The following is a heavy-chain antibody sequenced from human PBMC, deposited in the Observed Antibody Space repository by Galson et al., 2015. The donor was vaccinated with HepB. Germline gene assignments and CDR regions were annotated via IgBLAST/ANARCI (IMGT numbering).Heavy chain of an antibody. J-gene: IGHJ6*03. CDR2: IYTSGRT. CDR1: AGSISSGPYY. CDR3: AREGRFDSYYNMDV. D-gene: IGHD2-15*01. V-gene: IGHV4-61*02. Sequence: TLSLTCTVSAGSISSGPYYWSWIRQPAGKGLEWIGRIYTSGRTNYNPSLKSRVTMSIDTSKDQFSLELTSVTAADTAVYYCAREGRFDSYYNMDVWGKGTTVTVSS.